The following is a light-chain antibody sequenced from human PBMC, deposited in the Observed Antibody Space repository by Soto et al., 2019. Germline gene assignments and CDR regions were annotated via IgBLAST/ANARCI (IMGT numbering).Light chain of an antibody. CDR3: QQYHSGYT. V-gene: IGKV3-15*01. Sequence: ETVMTQSPDTLSVSPGERATLSCRASQSAASKLAWYQQKPGQAPRPLIYGASTRATGIPARFSGSGSGTEFTLIISSVQSEEFAVSYCQQYHSGYTFGQGNQREIK. J-gene: IGKJ2*01. CDR1: QSAASK. CDR2: GAS.